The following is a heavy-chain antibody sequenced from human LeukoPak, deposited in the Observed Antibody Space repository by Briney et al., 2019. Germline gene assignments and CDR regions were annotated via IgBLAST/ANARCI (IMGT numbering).Heavy chain of an antibody. CDR3: ARGGRGQQQLIYYYYYMDV. J-gene: IGHJ6*03. D-gene: IGHD6-13*01. CDR2: INHSGST. Sequence: PSETLSLTCAVYGGSFSGYYWSWIRQPPGKGLEWIGEINHSGSTNYNPSLKSRVTISVDTSKNQFSLKLSSVTAADTAVYYCARGGRGQQQLIYYYYYMDVWGKGTTVTVSS. V-gene: IGHV4-34*01. CDR1: GGSFSGYY.